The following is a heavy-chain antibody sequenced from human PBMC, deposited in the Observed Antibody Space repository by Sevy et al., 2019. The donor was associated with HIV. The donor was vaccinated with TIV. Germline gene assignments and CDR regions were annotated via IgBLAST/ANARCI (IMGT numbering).Heavy chain of an antibody. CDR2: IIPIFGTA. CDR3: ASLGGIAVAGRGDYFDY. J-gene: IGHJ4*02. V-gene: IGHV1-69*13. Sequence: ASVKVSCKASGGTFSSYAISWVRQAPGQGLEWMGGIIPIFGTANYAQKFQGRVTITADESTSKAYMELSSLRSEDTAVYYCASLGGIAVAGRGDYFDYWGQGTLVTVSS. CDR1: GGTFSSYA. D-gene: IGHD6-19*01.